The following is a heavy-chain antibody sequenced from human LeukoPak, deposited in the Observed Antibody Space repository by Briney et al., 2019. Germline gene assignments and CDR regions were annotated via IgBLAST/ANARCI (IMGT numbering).Heavy chain of an antibody. CDR1: GFTFSDYY. J-gene: IGHJ6*02. Sequence: TGGSLRLSCAASGFTFSDYYMSWIRQAPGKGLEWVSYISSSSSYTNYADSVKGRFTISRDNAKNSLYLQMNSLRAEDTAVYYCARGHSTVAVFGDYYYGMDVWGQGTTVTVSS. CDR3: ARGHSTVAVFGDYYYGMDV. V-gene: IGHV3-11*05. D-gene: IGHD6-19*01. CDR2: ISSSSSYT.